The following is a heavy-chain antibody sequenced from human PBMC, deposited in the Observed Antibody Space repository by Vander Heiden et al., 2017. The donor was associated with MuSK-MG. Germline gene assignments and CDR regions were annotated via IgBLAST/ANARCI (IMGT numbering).Heavy chain of an antibody. CDR1: GGTFSSYA. D-gene: IGHD3-22*01. J-gene: IGHJ6*02. V-gene: IGHV1-69*06. Sequence: QGQLVQSGAEVKKPGSSVQVFCKASGGTFSSYAISWVRQAPGQGLEWMGGIIPIFGTANYAQKFQGRVTITADKSTSTAYMELSSLRSEDTAVYYCARDRPYYDSVDYYYGMDVWGQGTTVTVSS. CDR2: IIPIFGTA. CDR3: ARDRPYYDSVDYYYGMDV.